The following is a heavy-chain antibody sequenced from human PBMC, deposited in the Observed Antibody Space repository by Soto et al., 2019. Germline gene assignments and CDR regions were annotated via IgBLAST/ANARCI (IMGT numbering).Heavy chain of an antibody. D-gene: IGHD3-10*01. CDR3: ARDSAAGLSDY. V-gene: IGHV3-20*01. CDR1: GFTFDDYG. CDR2: INWNGGST. Sequence: GGSLRLSCAASGFTFDDYGMSWVRQAPGKGLEWVSGINWNGGSTGYADSVKGRFTISRDNAKNSLYLQMNSLRAEDTALYHCARDSAAGLSDYWGQGTLVTVSS. J-gene: IGHJ4*02.